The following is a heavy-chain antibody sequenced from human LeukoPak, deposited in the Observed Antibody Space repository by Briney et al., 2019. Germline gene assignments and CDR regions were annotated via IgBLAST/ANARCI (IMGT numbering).Heavy chain of an antibody. CDR3: AREIPAPGKTHDY. CDR1: GFTFSSYW. CDR2: INSDGSAT. V-gene: IGHV3-74*01. J-gene: IGHJ4*02. D-gene: IGHD2-21*01. Sequence: GGSLRLSCAASGFTFSSYWMHWVRQAPGKGLVWVSRINSDGSATFYADSVKGRFTISRDNAKNTLFLQINSLRAEDTAVYYCAREIPAPGKTHDYWGQGTLVTVSS.